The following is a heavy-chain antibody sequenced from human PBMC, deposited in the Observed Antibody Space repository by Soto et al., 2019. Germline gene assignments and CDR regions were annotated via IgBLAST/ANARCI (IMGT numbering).Heavy chain of an antibody. CDR3: ARRLYYDSSGFEGGGMDV. Sequence: SENLSLTCTVSGGSISSSSYYWGWIRQTPGKGLEWIGSIYYSGSTYYNPSLKSRVTISVDTSKNQFSLKLSSVTAADTAVYYCARRLYYDSSGFEGGGMDVWGQGTTVT. V-gene: IGHV4-39*01. J-gene: IGHJ6*02. CDR1: GGSISSSSYY. CDR2: IYYSGST. D-gene: IGHD3-22*01.